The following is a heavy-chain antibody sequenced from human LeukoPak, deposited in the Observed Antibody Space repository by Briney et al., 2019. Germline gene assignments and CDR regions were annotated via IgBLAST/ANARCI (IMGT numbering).Heavy chain of an antibody. D-gene: IGHD2-2*02. CDR3: AREDQLLYHD. Sequence: ASVKVSCRASGYTFTSYYIHWVRQAPGQGLEWMGWINPNSGGTNYAQKFQGRVTMTRDTSISTAYMELSRLRSDDTAVYYCAREDQLLYHDWGQGTLVTVSS. J-gene: IGHJ4*02. V-gene: IGHV1-2*02. CDR2: INPNSGGT. CDR1: GYTFTSYY.